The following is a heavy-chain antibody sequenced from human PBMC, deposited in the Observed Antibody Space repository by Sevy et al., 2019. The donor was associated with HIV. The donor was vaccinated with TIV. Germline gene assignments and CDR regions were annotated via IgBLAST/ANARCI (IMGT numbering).Heavy chain of an antibody. CDR2: MYYSGST. J-gene: IGHJ4*02. D-gene: IGHD1-26*01. CDR1: GGSISSSSYY. CDR3: ARHMDSGTYGHPGFDY. V-gene: IGHV4-39*01. Sequence: SETLSPTCTVSGGSISSSSYYWGCIRQPPGKGLEWIGSMYYSGSTYYNPSLKSRVTISVDTFMNQFSLKLSSVTAADTAVYYCARHMDSGTYGHPGFDYWGQGTLVTVSS.